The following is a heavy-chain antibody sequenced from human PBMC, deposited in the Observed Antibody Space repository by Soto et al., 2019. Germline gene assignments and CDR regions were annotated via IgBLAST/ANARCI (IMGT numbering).Heavy chain of an antibody. D-gene: IGHD6-6*01. J-gene: IGHJ6*02. V-gene: IGHV3-30-3*01. Sequence: QVQLVESGGGVVQPGRSLRLSCAASGFTFSSYAMHWVRQAPGKGLEWVAVISYDGSNKYYADSVKGRFTISRDNSKNTLYLQMNRLRAEDTAVYYCARNGHGDSSSSMPKSYYYYSMDVWGQGTTVTVSS. CDR3: ARNGHGDSSSSMPKSYYYYSMDV. CDR2: ISYDGSNK. CDR1: GFTFSSYA.